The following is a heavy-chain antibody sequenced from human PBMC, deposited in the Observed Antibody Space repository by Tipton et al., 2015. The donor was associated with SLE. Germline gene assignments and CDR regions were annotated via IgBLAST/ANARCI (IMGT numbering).Heavy chain of an antibody. CDR1: GGSISSYY. CDR2: IYYSGST. J-gene: IGHJ4*02. D-gene: IGHD1-20*01. Sequence: TLSLTCTVSGGSISSYYWSWIRPPPGKGLEWIGYIYYSGSTNYNPSLKSRVTISVDTSKNQFSLKLSSVTAADTAVYYCARDLTGLGVDYWGQGTLVTVSS. CDR3: ARDLTGLGVDY. V-gene: IGHV4-59*12.